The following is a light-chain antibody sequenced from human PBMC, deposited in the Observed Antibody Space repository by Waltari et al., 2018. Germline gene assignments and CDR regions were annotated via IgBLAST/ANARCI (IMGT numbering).Light chain of an antibody. CDR3: QSYDSSNVV. V-gene: IGLV6-57*03. Sequence: NFMLTQPHSVSESPGKTVTISCTRSSGSIASNSVQWYQQRPGSAPTTVIYEDNQSPSGVPDRVSGSIDSSSNAASLTISGLKTEDEADYYCQSYDSSNVVFGGGTKLTVL. J-gene: IGLJ2*01. CDR2: EDN. CDR1: SGSIASNS.